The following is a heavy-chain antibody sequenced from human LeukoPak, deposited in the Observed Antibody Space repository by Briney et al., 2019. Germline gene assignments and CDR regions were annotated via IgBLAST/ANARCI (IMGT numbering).Heavy chain of an antibody. CDR1: GFTFSSYE. CDR3: ARGGIAARFAY. J-gene: IGHJ4*02. D-gene: IGHD6-6*01. V-gene: IGHV3-48*03. CDR2: ISSGSSTI. Sequence: GGSLRLSCAASGFTFSSYEMNWVRQAPGKGLEWVSYISSGSSTIFYADSVKGRFTISRDNSKNSLYLQMNSLRVEDTAVYYCARGGIAARFAYWGQGTLVT.